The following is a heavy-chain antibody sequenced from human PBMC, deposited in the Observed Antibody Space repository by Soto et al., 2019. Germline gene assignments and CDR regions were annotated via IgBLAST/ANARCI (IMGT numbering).Heavy chain of an antibody. CDR3: VYSPGYSYASY. V-gene: IGHV2-5*02. CDR2: IYWDNDK. D-gene: IGHD5-18*01. J-gene: IGHJ4*02. CDR1: GFSLSTSGVG. Sequence: QITLKESGPTLVKPTQTLTLTCTFSGFSLSTSGVGVGWIRQPPGKALEWLALIYWDNDKRYSPSLKMSRLTITKDTSKNQVVRTMTNMDPVDTATYYCVYSPGYSYASYWGQGALVTVSS.